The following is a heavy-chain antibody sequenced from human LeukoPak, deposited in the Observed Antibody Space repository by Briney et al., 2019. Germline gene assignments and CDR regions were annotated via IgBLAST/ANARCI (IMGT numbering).Heavy chain of an antibody. CDR3: TRDAAGLDY. CDR1: GFTFSSSW. V-gene: IGHV3-74*01. Sequence: GGSLRLSCAASGFTFSSSWMHWVRQAPGKELVWVSRMNSDGTSTTYADSVKGRFAISRDNAKSTLYLQMNSLRGEDTAVYYCTRDAAGLDYWGQGTLVTVSS. CDR2: MNSDGTST. D-gene: IGHD1-14*01. J-gene: IGHJ4*02.